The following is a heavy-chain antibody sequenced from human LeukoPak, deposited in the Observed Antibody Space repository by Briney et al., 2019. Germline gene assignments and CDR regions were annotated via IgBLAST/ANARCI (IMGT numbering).Heavy chain of an antibody. CDR1: GFTFSSYT. D-gene: IGHD4-17*01. CDR3: ARSRRLGLHFYYYMDV. CDR2: ITSNGGST. Sequence: GGSLRLSCAASGFTFSSYTMHWVRQAPGKGLGYGSAITSNGGSTYYANSVKGRFTISRDNSKNTLYLQMGSLRVEDMAVYYCARSRRLGLHFYYYMDVWGQGTTVTVSS. J-gene: IGHJ6*03. V-gene: IGHV3-64*01.